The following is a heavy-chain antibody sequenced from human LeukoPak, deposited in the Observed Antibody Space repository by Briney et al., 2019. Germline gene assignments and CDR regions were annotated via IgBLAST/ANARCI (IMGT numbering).Heavy chain of an antibody. CDR2: ISSGSSYI. J-gene: IGHJ4*02. CDR1: GFTFSTYS. CDR3: AFDSSGYYWARLY. V-gene: IGHV3-21*01. Sequence: GGSLRLSCAASGFTFSTYSMNWARQAPGKGLEWVSSISSGSSYIYYADSVKGRFTISRDNAENSLYLQMNSLRAEDTAVYYCAFDSSGYYWARLYWGQGTLVTVSS. D-gene: IGHD3-22*01.